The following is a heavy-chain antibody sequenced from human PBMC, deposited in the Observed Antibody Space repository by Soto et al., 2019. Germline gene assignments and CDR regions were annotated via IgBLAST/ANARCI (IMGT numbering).Heavy chain of an antibody. CDR1: GYIFSDYG. D-gene: IGHD2-2*01. V-gene: IGHV1-18*04. CDR2: ISTKTGNT. CDR3: AKDPATMRSYYYYGMDV. Sequence: ASVKVSCKASGYIFSDYGISWVRQAPGQGLEWMGWISTKTGNTNYAQSVQGRVTLTTDTSASTAYMELGSLRSDDTAVYYCAKDPATMRSYYYYGMDVWGQGTTVTVSS. J-gene: IGHJ6*02.